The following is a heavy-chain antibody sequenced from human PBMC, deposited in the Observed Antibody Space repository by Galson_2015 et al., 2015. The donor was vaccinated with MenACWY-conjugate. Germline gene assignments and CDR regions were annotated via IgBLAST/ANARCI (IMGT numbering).Heavy chain of an antibody. D-gene: IGHD3-16*02. CDR2: IFSNDEK. V-gene: IGHV2-26*01. Sequence: PALVKPTQTLTLTCTVSGSSLSNARMGVSWIRQPPGKALEWLAHIFSNDEKSYSTSLKSRLTISKDTSKSQVVLTMTNMDPVDTATYYCARIRYYDYVWGSYRRKYNWFDPWGQGTLVTVSS. CDR3: ARIRYYDYVWGSYRRKYNWFDP. CDR1: GSSLSNARMG. J-gene: IGHJ5*02.